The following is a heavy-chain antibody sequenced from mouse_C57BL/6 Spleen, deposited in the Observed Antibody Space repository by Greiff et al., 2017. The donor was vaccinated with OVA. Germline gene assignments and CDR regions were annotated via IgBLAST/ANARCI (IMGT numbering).Heavy chain of an antibody. D-gene: IGHD1-1*01. Sequence: EVKLMESEGGLVQPGSSMKLSCTASGFTFSDYYMDWVRQVPEKGLEWVANINYDGSSTYYLDSLKSRFIISRDNAKNILYLQMSSLKTDDTATYYCARNGSGYFDYWGQGTTLTVSS. CDR3: ARNGSGYFDY. CDR2: INYDGSST. J-gene: IGHJ2*01. CDR1: GFTFSDYY. V-gene: IGHV5-16*01.